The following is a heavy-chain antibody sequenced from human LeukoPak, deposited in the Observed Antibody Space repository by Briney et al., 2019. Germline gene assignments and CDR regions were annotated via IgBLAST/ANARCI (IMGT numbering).Heavy chain of an antibody. CDR2: ISSSSSYI. V-gene: IGHV3-21*01. CDR3: ARTYCGGDCPPGDDAFDI. Sequence: PGGSLRLSCAASGFTFSSYSMNWVRQAPGKGLEWVSSISSSSSYIYYADSVKGRFTISRDNAKNPLYLQMNSLRAEDTAVYYCARTYCGGDCPPGDDAFDIWGQGTMVTVSS. J-gene: IGHJ3*02. D-gene: IGHD2-21*02. CDR1: GFTFSSYS.